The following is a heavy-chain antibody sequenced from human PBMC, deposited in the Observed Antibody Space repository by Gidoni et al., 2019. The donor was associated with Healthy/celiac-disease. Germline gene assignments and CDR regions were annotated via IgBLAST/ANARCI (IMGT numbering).Heavy chain of an antibody. CDR1: GFTFDDYA. Sequence: EVQLVESGGGLVQPGRSLRLSCAASGFTFDDYAMHWVRQAPGKGLEWVSGISWNSGSIGYADSVKGRFTISRVNAKNSLYLQMNSLRAEDTALYYCAKDYGSSGYYSKFDYWGQGTLVTVSS. CDR2: ISWNSGSI. D-gene: IGHD3-22*01. V-gene: IGHV3-9*01. CDR3: AKDYGSSGYYSKFDY. J-gene: IGHJ4*02.